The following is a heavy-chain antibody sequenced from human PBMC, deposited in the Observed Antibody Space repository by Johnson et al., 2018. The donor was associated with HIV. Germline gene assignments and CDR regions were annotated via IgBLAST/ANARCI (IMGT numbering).Heavy chain of an antibody. V-gene: IGHV3-66*01. Sequence: VQLVESGGGVVQPGTSLRLSCAASGFTFSSYAMHWVRQAPGKGLDWVSLIYSGDSTYYADSVKGRFTISRDNSKNTLYLQLNSRRAEDTAVYYCARGAANDAFDIWGQGTMVTVSS. CDR2: IYSGDST. CDR3: ARGAANDAFDI. J-gene: IGHJ3*02. D-gene: IGHD1-26*01. CDR1: GFTFSSYA.